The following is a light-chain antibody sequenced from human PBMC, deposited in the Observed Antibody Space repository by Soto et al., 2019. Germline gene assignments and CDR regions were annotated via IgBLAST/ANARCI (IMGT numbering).Light chain of an antibody. CDR3: LQEYNYPRT. CDR1: QGIRND. CDR2: ASS. V-gene: IGKV1-6*01. J-gene: IGKJ1*01. Sequence: AIQMTQSPPSLSASVGDRVTSTCRASQGIRNDLGWYQQKPGKAPKLLIYASSNLQIGVPSRFSGSGSGTDFTLTISSLQPEDFATYYCLQEYNYPRTFGQGTKVELK.